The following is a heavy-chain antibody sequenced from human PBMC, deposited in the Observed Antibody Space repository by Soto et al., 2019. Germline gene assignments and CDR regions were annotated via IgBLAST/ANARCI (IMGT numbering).Heavy chain of an antibody. Sequence: ASVKVSCKASGYTFTSYGISWVRQAPGQGLEWMGWISAYNGNTNYAQKLQGRVTMTTDTSTSTAYMELRSLRSDDTAAYYCAREPPDILGYCSGGSCYADYWGQGTLVTVSS. CDR1: GYTFTSYG. D-gene: IGHD2-15*01. CDR3: AREPPDILGYCSGGSCYADY. CDR2: ISAYNGNT. V-gene: IGHV1-18*01. J-gene: IGHJ4*02.